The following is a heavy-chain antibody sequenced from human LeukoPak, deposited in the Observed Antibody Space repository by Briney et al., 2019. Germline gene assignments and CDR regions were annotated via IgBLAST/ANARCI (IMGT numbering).Heavy chain of an antibody. D-gene: IGHD3-16*01. Sequence: GASVKVSCKASGYTFTSYDINWVRQATGQGLEWMGWINPNSGGTNYAQKFQGRVTMTRDTSISTAYMELSRLRSDDTAVYYCAREFEGAIDDAFDIWGQGTMVTVSS. CDR2: INPNSGGT. CDR3: AREFEGAIDDAFDI. V-gene: IGHV1-2*02. CDR1: GYTFTSYD. J-gene: IGHJ3*02.